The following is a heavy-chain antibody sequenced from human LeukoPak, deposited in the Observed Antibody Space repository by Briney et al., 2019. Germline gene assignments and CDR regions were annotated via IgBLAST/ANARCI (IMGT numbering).Heavy chain of an antibody. CDR2: ISDDGTIK. V-gene: IGHV3-30*03. J-gene: IGHJ4*02. Sequence: GGSLRLSCAASQFSFSDYVMHWVRQAPDKGLELVAVISDDGTIKIYRDSVKGRFTISRDNFKSSLYLEMNSLRAEDTALYYCARDFVGGSPDYFDFWGQGTLVTVSS. CDR3: ARDFVGGSPDYFDF. CDR1: QFSFSDYV. D-gene: IGHD3-16*01.